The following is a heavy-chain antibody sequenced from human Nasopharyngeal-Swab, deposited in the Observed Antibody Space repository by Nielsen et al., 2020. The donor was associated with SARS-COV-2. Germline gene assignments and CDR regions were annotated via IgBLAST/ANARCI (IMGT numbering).Heavy chain of an antibody. Sequence: GESLKISCVASGFSFNNYGMHWVRQAPGKGLEWVAVISYAGSKKFYVASVEGRFTVSRDFSKNTLFLQMNSLRPEDTAVYYCAKATQIFWFGQFRNDAFDVWGQGTLVTVSS. CDR2: ISYAGSKK. D-gene: IGHD3-10*01. V-gene: IGHV3-30*18. J-gene: IGHJ3*01. CDR1: GFSFNNYG. CDR3: AKATQIFWFGQFRNDAFDV.